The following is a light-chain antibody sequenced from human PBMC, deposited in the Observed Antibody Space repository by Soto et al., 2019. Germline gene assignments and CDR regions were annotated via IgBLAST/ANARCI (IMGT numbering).Light chain of an antibody. CDR3: AAWDDSLDGLYV. J-gene: IGLJ1*01. CDR2: SNN. CDR1: SSNIGGNT. Sequence: QSVLTQPPSASGTPGQRVTISCSGGSSNIGGNTVNWYRQVPGTAPKLLIYSNNQRPSGVPDRLSGSKSGTSAFLAISGLQSEDEADYYCAAWDDSLDGLYVFGTGTKLTVL. V-gene: IGLV1-44*01.